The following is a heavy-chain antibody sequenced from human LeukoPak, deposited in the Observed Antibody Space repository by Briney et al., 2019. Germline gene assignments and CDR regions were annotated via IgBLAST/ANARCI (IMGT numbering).Heavy chain of an antibody. V-gene: IGHV1-69*13. Sequence: SVKVSCKASGGTFSSYAISWVRQAPGQGLEWMGGIIPIFGTANYAQKFQGRVTITADESTSTAYMELSSLRSEDTAVYYCARGRHYYDSSGYYFRSWGQGTLVTVSS. D-gene: IGHD3-22*01. CDR3: ARGRHYYDSSGYYFRS. J-gene: IGHJ4*02. CDR1: GGTFSSYA. CDR2: IIPIFGTA.